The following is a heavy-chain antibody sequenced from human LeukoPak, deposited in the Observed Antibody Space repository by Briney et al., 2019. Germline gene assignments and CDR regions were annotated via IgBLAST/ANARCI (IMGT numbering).Heavy chain of an antibody. CDR3: ERVRTVMVYYLYYYRDV. CDR2: INHSGST. V-gene: IGHV4-34*01. D-gene: IGHD2-8*01. J-gene: IGHJ6*03. CDR1: GGSFSGYY. Sequence: SETLSLTCAVYGGSFSGYYWSWIREPPGNGLRWIGEINHSGSTNYNPSRKSRVTISVDTSKNQFSLKLSSVTAADTAVYYCERVRTVMVYYLYYYRDVWGKGTTVTVSS.